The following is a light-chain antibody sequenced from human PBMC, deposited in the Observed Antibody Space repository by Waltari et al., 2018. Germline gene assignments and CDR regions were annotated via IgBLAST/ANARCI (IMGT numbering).Light chain of an antibody. Sequence: QSVLTQPPSVSGAPGQRVAISCTGSRSNIGAGYDVHWYQQVPGQGPKLPICGGYQRPIGLPVTFSRSQSGIAASLALTVIQAVVAADYCFQSYDPILSVVFGGGTKLSFL. CDR2: GGY. CDR3: QSYDPILSVV. V-gene: IGLV1-40*01. J-gene: IGLJ2*01. CDR1: RSNIGAGYD.